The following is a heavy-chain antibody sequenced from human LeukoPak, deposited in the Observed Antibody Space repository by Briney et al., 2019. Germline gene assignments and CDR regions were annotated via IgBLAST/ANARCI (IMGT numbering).Heavy chain of an antibody. CDR3: VRDYRACFDY. Sequence: GGSLRLSCAASGFSVSNNYMNWVRQASGKGLEWVSVMHSDGRTFYADSVKGRFTISRDNAKNSLYLQMNSLRAEDTAVYYCVRDYRACFDYWGQGTLVTVSS. CDR2: MHSDGRT. V-gene: IGHV3-53*01. D-gene: IGHD3-16*02. CDR1: GFSVSNNY. J-gene: IGHJ4*02.